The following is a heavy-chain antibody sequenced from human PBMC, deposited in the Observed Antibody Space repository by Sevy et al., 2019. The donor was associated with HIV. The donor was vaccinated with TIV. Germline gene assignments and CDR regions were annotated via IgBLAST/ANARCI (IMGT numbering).Heavy chain of an antibody. V-gene: IGHV3-48*01. J-gene: IGHJ6*02. CDR2: ISSSTI. Sequence: GGSLRLSCAASGFTFNIFSINWVRQAPGKGLEWVSYISSSTIYYADSVKGPFTISSDNAKNSLSLQMNSLRAEDTAVYYCAREGGYTDQGMDVWGQGTTVTVSS. D-gene: IGHD5-12*01. CDR1: GFTFNIFS. CDR3: AREGGYTDQGMDV.